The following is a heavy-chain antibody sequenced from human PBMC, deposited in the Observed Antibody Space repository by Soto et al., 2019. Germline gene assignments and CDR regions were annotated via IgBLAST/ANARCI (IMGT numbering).Heavy chain of an antibody. V-gene: IGHV3-23*01. J-gene: IGHJ6*04. CDR3: ARGWFGPDV. D-gene: IGHD3-10*01. CDR1: GFTFSSYA. Sequence: EVQLLESGGGSVQPGGSLRLSCAASGFTFSSYAMHWVRRPPGKGLEWVSSISGSGGTAYYADSVKGRFTSSRDNAKNMLYLQMNSLRVEDTAVYYCARGWFGPDVWGKGTTVTVSS. CDR2: ISGSGGTA.